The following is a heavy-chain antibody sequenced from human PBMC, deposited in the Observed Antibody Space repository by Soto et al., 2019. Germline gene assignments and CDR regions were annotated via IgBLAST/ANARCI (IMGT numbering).Heavy chain of an antibody. D-gene: IGHD3-16*01. CDR3: ARGYYYGFYY. V-gene: IGHV3-13*01. CDR2: ITTTGDT. J-gene: IGHJ4*02. Sequence: GGSLRLSCAASGFIFSSYDVHWVRQAPGKGLEWVSVITTTGDTYYAASVKGRFTISRENAENSLYLQMNSLRAEDAAVYYCARGYYYGFYYWGQGTLVTVSS. CDR1: GFIFSSYD.